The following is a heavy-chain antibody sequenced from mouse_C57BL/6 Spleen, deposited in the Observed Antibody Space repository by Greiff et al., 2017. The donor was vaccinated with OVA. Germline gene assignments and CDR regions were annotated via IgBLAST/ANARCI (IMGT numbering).Heavy chain of an antibody. D-gene: IGHD2-2*01. J-gene: IGHJ2*01. V-gene: IGHV14-2*01. CDR1: GFNIKDYY. CDR3: ASGYPYYFDD. Sequence: EVQLQQSGAELVKPGASVKLSCTASGFNIKDYYMHWVKQRTEQGLEWIGRIDPEDGDTKYDPKFQGKATITADTSSNTAYLQLSSLTSEDTDVCYRASGYPYYFDDWGQGTTLTVSS. CDR2: IDPEDGDT.